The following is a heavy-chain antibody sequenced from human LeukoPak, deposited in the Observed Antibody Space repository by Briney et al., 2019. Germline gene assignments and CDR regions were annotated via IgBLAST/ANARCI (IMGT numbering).Heavy chain of an antibody. D-gene: IGHD2-8*01. J-gene: IGHJ4*02. CDR2: IKTDGSST. CDR3: AIVNGAYYSPEVCVS. V-gene: IGHV3-74*01. CDR1: GFTFSSYW. Sequence: GGSLRLSCAASGFTFSSYWMHWVRHAPGKGLVWVSRIKTDGSSTNYADSVKGRFTISRDNATNTLYLQIKSLRAEDTAVYYCAIVNGAYYSPEVCVSWARETRVTVSS.